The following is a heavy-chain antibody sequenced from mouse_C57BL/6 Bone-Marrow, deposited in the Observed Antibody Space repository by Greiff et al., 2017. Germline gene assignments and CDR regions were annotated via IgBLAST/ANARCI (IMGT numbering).Heavy chain of an antibody. CDR1: GFTFSDYG. Sequence: EVKVEEPGGGLVQPGGSLKLSCAASGFTFSDYGMAWVRQAPRKGPEWVAFISNVAYSIYYADTVTGRFTISRENVKNTLNLEMSSLRSEESDMYYVSRHPDSYGYYAMDYWGQGTSVTVSS. J-gene: IGHJ4*01. D-gene: IGHD1-1*01. CDR2: ISNVAYSI. CDR3: SRHPDSYGYYAMDY. V-gene: IGHV5-15*04.